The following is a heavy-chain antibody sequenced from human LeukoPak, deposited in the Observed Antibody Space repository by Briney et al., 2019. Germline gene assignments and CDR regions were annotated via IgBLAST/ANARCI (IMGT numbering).Heavy chain of an antibody. Sequence: PGGSLRLSCAASGFTFRSYGMSWVRQAPGQGLQWVSSIRGRGDSTYYPDAVKGRFTISRDNSKNTLYLEMNSLRAEDTAVYYCATRRTVAGYYGYYYMDVWGKGTMVTVSS. J-gene: IGHJ6*03. CDR2: IRGRGDST. V-gene: IGHV3-23*01. CDR3: ATRRTVAGYYGYYYMDV. CDR1: GFTFRSYG. D-gene: IGHD6-19*01.